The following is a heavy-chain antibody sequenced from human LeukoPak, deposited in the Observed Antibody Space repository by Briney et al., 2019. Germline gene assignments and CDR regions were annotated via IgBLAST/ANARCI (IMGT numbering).Heavy chain of an antibody. CDR1: GFTFDNYA. CDR2: ISASDDST. Sequence: GGSLRLSCAASGFTFDNYAMTWVRQAPGKGLEWVSVISASDDSTSHADSVKGRFTISRDNSKNTLYLQMHSLRVEDTAVYYCAKGGWGSNFDYWGQGTLVTVSS. V-gene: IGHV3-23*01. D-gene: IGHD3-16*01. J-gene: IGHJ4*02. CDR3: AKGGWGSNFDY.